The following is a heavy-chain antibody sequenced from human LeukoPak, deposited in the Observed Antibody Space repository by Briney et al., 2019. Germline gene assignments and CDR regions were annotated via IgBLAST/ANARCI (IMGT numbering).Heavy chain of an antibody. CDR2: VDPEDAKA. Sequence: ATVTLSFTSSVYTFSDYYIHWVRQAPGGGLQWLGRVDPEDAKAVYSENLQGRVTITADSFSDSTYMFLSSLTSEDTAFYYCATSGRSSLAFDVWGQGTVVTVSS. CDR1: VYTFSDYY. D-gene: IGHD3-10*01. CDR3: ATSGRSSLAFDV. V-gene: IGHV1-69-2*01. J-gene: IGHJ3*01.